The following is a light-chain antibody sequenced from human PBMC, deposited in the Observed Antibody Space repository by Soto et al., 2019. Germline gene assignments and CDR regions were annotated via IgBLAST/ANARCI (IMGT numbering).Light chain of an antibody. CDR3: LKYSWVIT. Sequence: DIQMTQSPSSLSASVVDRVTITCRASQAISNFLAWYQQKPGKVPKLLISAASTLQSGVPSLFSGSGSGRDFTLTITRLQAEDGSSYFFLKYSWVITFGQRKLQDI. CDR2: AAS. V-gene: IGKV1-27*01. CDR1: QAISNF. J-gene: IGKJ5*01.